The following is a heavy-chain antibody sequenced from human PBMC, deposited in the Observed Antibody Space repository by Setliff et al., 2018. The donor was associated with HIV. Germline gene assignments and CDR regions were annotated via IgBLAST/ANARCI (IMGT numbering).Heavy chain of an antibody. CDR2: LIPILGIA. CDR3: AKGYYHDSRGYPNGPAFDI. D-gene: IGHD3-22*01. CDR1: GGAFSGYA. Sequence: SVKVSCKASGGAFSGYALSWGRQAPGQGLEWMGGLIPILGIAQYAQKFHGRVTISADTSTTTAYLEVSSLRSEDTAVYYCAKGYYHDSRGYPNGPAFDIWGQGTVVTVSS. V-gene: IGHV1-69*10. J-gene: IGHJ3*02.